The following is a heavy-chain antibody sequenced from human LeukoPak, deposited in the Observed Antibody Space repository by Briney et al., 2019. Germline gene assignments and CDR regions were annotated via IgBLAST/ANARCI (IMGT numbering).Heavy chain of an antibody. D-gene: IGHD6-19*01. V-gene: IGHV4-38-2*02. CDR2: IYHSGST. Sequence: PSETLSLTCTVSGYSISSGYYWGWIRQPPGKGLEWIGNIYHSGSTYYNPSLKSRVTISVDTSKNQFSLKLTSVTAADTAVYYCARHDSSGWFIFDYWGQGTLVTVSS. CDR3: ARHDSSGWFIFDY. CDR1: GYSISSGYY. J-gene: IGHJ4*02.